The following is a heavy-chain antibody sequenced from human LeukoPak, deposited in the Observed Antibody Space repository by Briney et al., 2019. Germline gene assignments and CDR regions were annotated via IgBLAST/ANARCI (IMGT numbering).Heavy chain of an antibody. CDR3: ARHHDDSSGYYYFDY. CDR1: GGSFSGYY. D-gene: IGHD3-22*01. Sequence: PSETLSLTCAVYGGSFSGYYWSWIRQPPGKGLEWIGEINHSGSTNYNPSLKSRVTISVDTSKNQFSLKLSSVTAADTAVYYCARHHDDSSGYYYFDYWGQGTLVTVSS. CDR2: INHSGST. J-gene: IGHJ4*02. V-gene: IGHV4-34*01.